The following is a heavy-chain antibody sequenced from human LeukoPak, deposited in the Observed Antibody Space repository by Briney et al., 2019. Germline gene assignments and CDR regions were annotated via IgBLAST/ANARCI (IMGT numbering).Heavy chain of an antibody. CDR2: INSDGSST. CDR1: GFTFSRYL. D-gene: IGHD4/OR15-4a*01. J-gene: IGHJ4*02. Sequence: GGSLRLSCAASGFTFSRYLLHWVHQAPGKGLVWVSRINSDGSSTNDADSVKGRFTISRDNAKDTLYLQMNSLRAEDTAVYYCARARMGAYFDYWGQGILVTVSS. V-gene: IGHV3-74*01. CDR3: ARARMGAYFDY.